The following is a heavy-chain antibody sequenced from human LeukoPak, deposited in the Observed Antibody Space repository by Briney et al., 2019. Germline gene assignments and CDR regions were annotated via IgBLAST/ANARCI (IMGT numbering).Heavy chain of an antibody. CDR1: GFTFTNFW. J-gene: IGHJ4*02. Sequence: GGSLRLSCAASGFTFTNFWMSWVRQAPGKGLELVANIKQDRSEKYYVDSVKGRFTISRDNAKNSLYLQMNSLRAEDTAVYYCAKDWDDYYGSGSYFDYWGQGTLVTVSS. CDR3: AKDWDDYYGSGSYFDY. D-gene: IGHD3-10*01. CDR2: IKQDRSEK. V-gene: IGHV3-7*01.